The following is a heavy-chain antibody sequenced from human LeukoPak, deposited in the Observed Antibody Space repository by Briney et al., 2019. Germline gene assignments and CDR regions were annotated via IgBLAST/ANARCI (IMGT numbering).Heavy chain of an antibody. Sequence: PGGSLRLPCSASGFTFSTYWMSWVRQAPGKGLEWVANMRRDGNEIYYLDSVRGRFTISRDNAKNSLYLQMNSLRAEDTAVYYCARVGSGQQLAEYYFDYWGQGTLVTVSS. CDR1: GFTFSTYW. V-gene: IGHV3-7*01. CDR2: MRRDGNEI. J-gene: IGHJ4*02. CDR3: ARVGSGQQLAEYYFDY. D-gene: IGHD6-13*01.